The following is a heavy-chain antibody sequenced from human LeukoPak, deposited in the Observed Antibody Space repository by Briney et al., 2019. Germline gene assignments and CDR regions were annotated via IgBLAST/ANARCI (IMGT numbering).Heavy chain of an antibody. Sequence: ASVKVSCKASGYTFTSYYMHWVRQAPGQGLEWMGIINPSGGSTSYAQKFQGRVTMTRDTSTSTVYMELSSLRSEHTAVYYCARDRTYYDSSGPEGWFDPWGQGTLVTVSS. D-gene: IGHD3-22*01. J-gene: IGHJ5*02. CDR2: INPSGGST. CDR1: GYTFTSYY. V-gene: IGHV1-46*01. CDR3: ARDRTYYDSSGPEGWFDP.